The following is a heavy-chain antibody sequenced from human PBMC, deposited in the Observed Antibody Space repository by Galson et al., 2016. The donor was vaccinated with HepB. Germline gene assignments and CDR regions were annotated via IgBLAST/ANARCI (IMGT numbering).Heavy chain of an antibody. Sequence: SETLSLTCAVSGGSISNNYWWSWVRQSPGNGLEWIGEIYQTGTANYNPPFTSRAAISVDKSKNQISLRLDSVTAADTAVYYCTRGTLGTTASMACDYWGQGTLVSVSA. CDR3: TRGTLGTTASMACDY. J-gene: IGHJ4*02. CDR2: IYQTGTA. V-gene: IGHV4-4*02. CDR1: GGSISNNYW. D-gene: IGHD1-26*01.